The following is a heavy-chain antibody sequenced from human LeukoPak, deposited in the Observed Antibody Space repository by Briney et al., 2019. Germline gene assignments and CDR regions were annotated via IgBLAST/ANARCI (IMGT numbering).Heavy chain of an antibody. V-gene: IGHV4-4*09. J-gene: IGHJ4*02. Sequence: SETLSLTCTVSGGSISSYYWSWIRQPPGKGLEWIGYIYTSGSTNYNPSLKSRVTISVDTSKNQFSLKLSSVTAADTAVYYCARHYGSSSLFDYWGQGTLVTVYS. D-gene: IGHD6-6*01. CDR3: ARHYGSSSLFDY. CDR1: GGSISSYY. CDR2: IYTSGST.